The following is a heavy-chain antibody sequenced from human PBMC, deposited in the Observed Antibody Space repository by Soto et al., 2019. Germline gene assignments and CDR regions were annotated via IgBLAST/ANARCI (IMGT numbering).Heavy chain of an antibody. D-gene: IGHD4-17*01. Sequence: PGGSLRLSCAASGFTFDDYAMHWVRQAPGKGLEWVSGISWNSGSIGYADSVKGRFTISRDNAKNSLYLQMNSLRAEDTALYYCAKDNRPYGDYLVRFDYWGQGTLVTVSS. CDR1: GFTFDDYA. CDR2: ISWNSGSI. CDR3: AKDNRPYGDYLVRFDY. J-gene: IGHJ4*02. V-gene: IGHV3-9*01.